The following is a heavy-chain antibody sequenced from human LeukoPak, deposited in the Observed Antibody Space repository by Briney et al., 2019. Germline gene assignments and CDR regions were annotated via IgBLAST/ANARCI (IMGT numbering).Heavy chain of an antibody. D-gene: IGHD6-13*01. CDR3: RGRLAGRGDY. CDR1: GFTFSSYA. CDR2: FRGSGGRT. V-gene: IGHV3-23*01. Sequence: RSLRLSCTPSGFTFSSYAMSWFRQPPGKGLEWVSGFRGSGGRTSYADSVTGRFTISRDNSKNTLYLQMNSLRAEDTAVYYCRGRLAGRGDYWGQGTLVTVSS. J-gene: IGHJ4*02.